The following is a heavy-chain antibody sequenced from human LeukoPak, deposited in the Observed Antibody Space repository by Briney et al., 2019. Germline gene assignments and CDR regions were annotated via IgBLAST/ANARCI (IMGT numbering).Heavy chain of an antibody. CDR1: GGSFSGYH. V-gene: IGHV4-34*01. Sequence: PSQTLSLTCTVSGGSFSGYHWTWTRQSPGKGLEWIGDINPSGSTYYNPSLKSRLTISVDTSKNQFSLKLRSVTAADTAVYYCARGRHDITMIVVVMTSVSYYLDVWGKGTTVTVS. CDR3: ARGRHDITMIVVVMTSVSYYLDV. CDR2: INPSGST. D-gene: IGHD3-22*01. J-gene: IGHJ6*03.